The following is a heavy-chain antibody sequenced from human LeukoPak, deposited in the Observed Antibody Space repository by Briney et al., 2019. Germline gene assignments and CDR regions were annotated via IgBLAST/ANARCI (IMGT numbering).Heavy chain of an antibody. Sequence: GASVKVSCKASGYTFTGYYMHWVRQAPGQGREWMGWINPNSGGTNYAQKFQGRVTMTRDTSISTAYMELSRLRSDDTAVYYCARGRVYCSSTSCYSRDAFDIWGQGTMVTVSS. CDR3: ARGRVYCSSTSCYSRDAFDI. CDR1: GYTFTGYY. CDR2: INPNSGGT. V-gene: IGHV1-2*02. J-gene: IGHJ3*02. D-gene: IGHD2-2*02.